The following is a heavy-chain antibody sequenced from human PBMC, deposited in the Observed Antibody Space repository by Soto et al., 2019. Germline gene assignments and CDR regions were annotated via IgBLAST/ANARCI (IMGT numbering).Heavy chain of an antibody. V-gene: IGHV4-39*01. CDR3: ARGSRVLRFLEWSNHFDY. D-gene: IGHD3-3*01. CDR2: IYYSGST. J-gene: IGHJ4*02. Sequence: SETLSLTCTVSGGSISSSSYYWGWIRQPPGKGLEWIGSIYYSGSTYYNPPLKGRVTISVDTSKNQFSLKLSSVTAADTAVYYCARGSRVLRFLEWSNHFDYWGQGTLVTVSS. CDR1: GGSISSSSYY.